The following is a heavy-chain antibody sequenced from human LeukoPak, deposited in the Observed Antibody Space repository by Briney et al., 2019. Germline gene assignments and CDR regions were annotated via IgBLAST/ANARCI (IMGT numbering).Heavy chain of an antibody. CDR1: GFTFSSYG. V-gene: IGHV3-30*02. Sequence: GGSLRLSCAASGFTFSSYGMHWVRQAPGKGLEWVAFIRYDGSNKYYADSVKGRFTISRDNSKNTLYLQMNSLRAEDTAVYYCASYYYDSSGYLDYWGQGTLVTVSS. CDR3: ASYYYDSSGYLDY. CDR2: IRYDGSNK. D-gene: IGHD3-22*01. J-gene: IGHJ4*02.